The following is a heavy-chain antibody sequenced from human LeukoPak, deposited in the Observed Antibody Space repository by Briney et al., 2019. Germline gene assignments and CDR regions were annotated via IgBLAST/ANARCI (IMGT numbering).Heavy chain of an antibody. V-gene: IGHV1-8*01. CDR3: SSGSYYPFDY. CDR2: MNPNSGNT. J-gene: IGHJ4*02. D-gene: IGHD3-10*01. Sequence: ASVKVSCKASGYTFTSYDINWVRQATGQGLEWMGWMNPNSGNTGYAQKFQGRVTMTRNTSISTAYMELSSLSSEDTAVYYCSSGSYYPFDYWGQGTLVTVSS. CDR1: GYTFTSYD.